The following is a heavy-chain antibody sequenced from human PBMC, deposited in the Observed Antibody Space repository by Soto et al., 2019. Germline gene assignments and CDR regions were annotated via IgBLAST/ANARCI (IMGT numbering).Heavy chain of an antibody. CDR2: IHTAGSTK. D-gene: IGHD3-9*01. J-gene: IGHJ6*02. CDR3: TRAECSSTDCLPYYYSYGLDV. CDR1: GFTSSNLE. V-gene: IGHV3-48*03. Sequence: SVTLACAAYGFTSSNLETHCVRQVPRRGLEWDSYIHTAGSTKYYTESVKGRFTTSRDNARHSLFMQMGSLRAEQPSVYDCTRAECSSTDCLPYYYSYGLDVWGQGSTVTVSS.